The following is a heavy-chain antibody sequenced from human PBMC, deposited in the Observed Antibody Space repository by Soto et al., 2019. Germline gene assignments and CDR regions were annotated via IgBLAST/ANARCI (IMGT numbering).Heavy chain of an antibody. CDR1: GGSIRNVY. J-gene: IGHJ4*01. D-gene: IGHD2-15*01. CDR2: IFHSGNA. V-gene: IGHV4-59*01. CDR3: ARAHAPTLPFDY. Sequence: SETLSLTCTVSGGSIRNVYWSWIRQAPGKGLEWIGFIFHSGNAKYNPSLKSRVTISVDASKNQFSLSLDSVTAADTAVYFCARAHAPTLPFDYWGQGTLVTVSS.